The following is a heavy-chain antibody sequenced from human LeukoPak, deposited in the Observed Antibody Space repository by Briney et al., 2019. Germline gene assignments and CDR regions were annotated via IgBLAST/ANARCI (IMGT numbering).Heavy chain of an antibody. CDR2: IHYDGSNN. CDR1: GFTFSSYA. CDR3: AKDHGSSDWYYFDY. Sequence: GGSLRLSCAASGFTFSSYAMHWVRRAPGKGLEWVAFIHYDGSNNYYADSVKGRFTISRDNSKNTLYLQMNTLRADDTAVYYCAKDHGSSDWYYFDYWGQGTLVTVSS. J-gene: IGHJ4*02. D-gene: IGHD6-13*01. V-gene: IGHV3-30*02.